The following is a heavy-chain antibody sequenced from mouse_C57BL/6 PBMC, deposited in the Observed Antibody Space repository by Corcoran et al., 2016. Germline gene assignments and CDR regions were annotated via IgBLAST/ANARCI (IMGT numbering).Heavy chain of an antibody. Sequence: QVQLQQPGAELVKPGASVKLSCKASGYTFTSYWMHWVKQRPGQGLEWIGMIHPNSGSTNYNEKFKNKATLTVDKSSSTAYMQLSSLTSEDSAVYYCARYDYDGHYFDYWGQGTTLTVSS. CDR1: GYTFTSYW. CDR3: ARYDYDGHYFDY. V-gene: IGHV1-64*01. D-gene: IGHD2-4*01. J-gene: IGHJ2*01. CDR2: IHPNSGST.